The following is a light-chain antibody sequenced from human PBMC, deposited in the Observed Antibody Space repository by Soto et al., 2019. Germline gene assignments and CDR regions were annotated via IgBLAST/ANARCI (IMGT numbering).Light chain of an antibody. J-gene: IGLJ1*01. V-gene: IGLV2-14*01. CDR1: SNDVGGYNY. CDR2: EVS. CDR3: SSYTNSSPYV. Sequence: QSALTQPASVSGSPGQSVTISCTGTSNDVGGYNYVSWYQQHPGKAPKLVIYEVSHRPSGISGRFSGSKSGNTASLTISGLQVDDEADYFCSSYTNSSPYVFGAGTKLTVL.